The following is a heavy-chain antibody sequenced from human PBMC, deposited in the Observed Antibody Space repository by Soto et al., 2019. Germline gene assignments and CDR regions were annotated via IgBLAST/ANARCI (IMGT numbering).Heavy chain of an antibody. CDR2: INHRGIT. CDR1: GGSFSGYY. Sequence: QVQLQQWGAGLLKPSETLSLTCAVYGGSFSGYYWSWIRQPPGKGLEWIGEINHRGITNYNPSLKSRVTISVDTSKNQFSLKLSSVTAADTTVYYCARGTLDIVVVPAAGGYYYYYMDVWGKGTTVTVSS. V-gene: IGHV4-34*01. D-gene: IGHD2-2*01. J-gene: IGHJ6*03. CDR3: ARGTLDIVVVPAAGGYYYYYMDV.